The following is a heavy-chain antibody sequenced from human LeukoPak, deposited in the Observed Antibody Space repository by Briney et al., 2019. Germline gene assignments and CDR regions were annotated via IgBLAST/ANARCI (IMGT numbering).Heavy chain of an antibody. D-gene: IGHD6-6*01. Sequence: GGSPRLSCAASGFTFSSYAMHWVRQAPGKGLEWVAVISYDGSNKYYADSVKGRFTISRDNSKNTLYLQMNSLRAEDTAVYYCARDRGQGSSSGYFDYWGQGTLVTVSS. J-gene: IGHJ4*02. CDR1: GFTFSSYA. CDR2: ISYDGSNK. CDR3: ARDRGQGSSSGYFDY. V-gene: IGHV3-30-3*01.